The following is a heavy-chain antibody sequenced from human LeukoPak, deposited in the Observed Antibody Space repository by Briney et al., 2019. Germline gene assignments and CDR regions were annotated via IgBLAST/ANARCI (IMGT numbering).Heavy chain of an antibody. V-gene: IGHV3-23*01. CDR2: ISDSATNT. Sequence: PGGSLRLSCAASGFNFYIYTMSWVRQAPGKGLEWVSSISDSATNTYYADSVKGRFTISRDNSKNTLYLQMNSLRAEDTAIYYWVKDWRDEANCGGDCLEYWGQGTLGTVSS. CDR3: VKDWRDEANCGGDCLEY. D-gene: IGHD2-21*02. J-gene: IGHJ4*02. CDR1: GFNFYIYT.